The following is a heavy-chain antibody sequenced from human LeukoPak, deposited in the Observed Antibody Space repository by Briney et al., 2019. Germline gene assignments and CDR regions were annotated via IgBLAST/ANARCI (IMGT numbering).Heavy chain of an antibody. D-gene: IGHD7-27*01. CDR2: ISHSGSDT. J-gene: IGHJ4*02. V-gene: IGHV3-23*01. Sequence: PGGSLRLSCAASGFTFSSNAMSWVRQAPGKGLEWVSGISHSGSDTHYADSVKGRFTISRDTSKSTLFLQMNSLRADDTAVYYCAKDGGLWVSAHWGDSWGRGTLVTVSS. CDR3: AKDGGLWVSAHWGDS. CDR1: GFTFSSNA.